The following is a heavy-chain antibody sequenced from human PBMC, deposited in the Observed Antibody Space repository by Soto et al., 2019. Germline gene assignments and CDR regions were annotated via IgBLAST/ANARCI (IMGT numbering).Heavy chain of an antibody. Sequence: QVHLVESGGGVVQPGRSLRLSCAASGFTFSTYGMHWVRQAPGKGLEWAAVISYEGSNKYYADSVKGRFTISRDNSKNTLYLQMNSLRAEDTAVYYCAKGPKPTTVVTPLNYWGQGTLVTVSS. D-gene: IGHD4-17*01. J-gene: IGHJ4*02. CDR3: AKGPKPTTVVTPLNY. V-gene: IGHV3-30*18. CDR2: ISYEGSNK. CDR1: GFTFSTYG.